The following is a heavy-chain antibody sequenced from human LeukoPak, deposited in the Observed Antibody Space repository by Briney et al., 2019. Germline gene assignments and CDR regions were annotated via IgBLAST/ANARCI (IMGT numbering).Heavy chain of an antibody. D-gene: IGHD3-9*01. V-gene: IGHV4-4*07. CDR2: IYTSGST. J-gene: IGHJ4*02. Sequence: PSETLSLTCTVSGGSISSYYWSWIRQPAGKGLEWIGRIYTSGSTNYNPSLKSRVTMSVDTSKNQFSLKLSSVTAADTAVYYCVRVGYFDWPTQYYFDYWGQGTLVTVSS. CDR1: GGSISSYY. CDR3: VRVGYFDWPTQYYFDY.